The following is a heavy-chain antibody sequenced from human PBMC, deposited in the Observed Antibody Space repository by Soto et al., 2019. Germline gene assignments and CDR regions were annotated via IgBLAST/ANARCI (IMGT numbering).Heavy chain of an antibody. CDR3: ASGGYILTGSPPGGYYYYMDV. Sequence: QVQLVQSGAEVKKPGASVKVSCKASGYTFTSYAMHWVRQAPGQRLEWMGWINAGNGNTKYSQKFQGRVTITRDTSACTAYMELSSLRSEDTAVYYCASGGYILTGSPPGGYYYYMDVWGKGTTVTVSS. CDR2: INAGNGNT. CDR1: GYTFTSYA. D-gene: IGHD3-9*01. V-gene: IGHV1-3*01. J-gene: IGHJ6*03.